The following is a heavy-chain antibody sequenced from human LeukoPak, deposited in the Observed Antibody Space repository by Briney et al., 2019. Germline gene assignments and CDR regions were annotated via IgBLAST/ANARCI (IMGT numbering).Heavy chain of an antibody. CDR2: INHSGST. V-gene: IGHV4-34*01. J-gene: IGHJ4*02. CDR1: GGSFSGYY. Sequence: PSETLSLTCAVYGGSFSGYYWSWIRQPPGKGLEWIGEINHSGSTNYNPSLRSRLTISVDTSKNQLSLKLSSVTAADTAVYYCAGGGSGWPTSVVVDYWGQGTLVTVSS. D-gene: IGHD6-19*01. CDR3: AGGGSGWPTSVVVDY.